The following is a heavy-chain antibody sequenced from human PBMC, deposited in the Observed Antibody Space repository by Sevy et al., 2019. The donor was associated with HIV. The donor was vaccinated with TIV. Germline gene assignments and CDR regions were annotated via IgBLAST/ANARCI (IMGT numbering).Heavy chain of an antibody. D-gene: IGHD3-10*01. V-gene: IGHV1-2*02. CDR3: SRDGGITTVDY. CDR1: GYTFTGYY. CDR2: INPNNGGT. Sequence: ASVKVSCKASGYTFTGYYMHWVRQAPGQGLEWMGWINPNNGGTNYAQKFQGRVTMTRDTSISTAYMELSRPRSDDTAVYYWSRDGGITTVDYWGQGTLVTVSS. J-gene: IGHJ4*02.